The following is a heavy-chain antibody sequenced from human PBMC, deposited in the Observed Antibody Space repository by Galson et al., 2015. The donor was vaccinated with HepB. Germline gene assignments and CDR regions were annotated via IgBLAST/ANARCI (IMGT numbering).Heavy chain of an antibody. CDR1: EFTFSNYG. Sequence: SLRLSCAASEFTFSNYGMNWIRQAPGKGLEWVSYISIRVGTVYYADSVRGRFTISRDNAKNSLYLQMNSLRDEDTAVYHCARSPPGDVWFAYMDVWGKGTTVTVSS. V-gene: IGHV3-48*02. J-gene: IGHJ6*03. D-gene: IGHD3-10*01. CDR3: ARSPPGDVWFAYMDV. CDR2: ISIRVGTV.